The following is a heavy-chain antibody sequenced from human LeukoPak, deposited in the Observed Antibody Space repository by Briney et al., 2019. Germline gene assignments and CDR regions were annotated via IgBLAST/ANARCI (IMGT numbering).Heavy chain of an antibody. CDR3: ASLGSTRPYYYYYMDV. V-gene: IGHV4-34*01. CDR1: GGSISSYY. D-gene: IGHD2-2*01. J-gene: IGHJ6*03. CDR2: INHSGST. Sequence: KPSETLSLTCTVSGGSISSYYWSWIRQPPGKGLEWIGGINHSGSTNYNPSLKSRVTISVDTSKNQFSLKLSSVTAADTAVCYCASLGSTRPYYYYYMDVWGKGTTVTISS.